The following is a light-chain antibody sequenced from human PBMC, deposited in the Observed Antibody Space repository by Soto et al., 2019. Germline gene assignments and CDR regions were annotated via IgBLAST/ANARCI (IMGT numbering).Light chain of an antibody. CDR3: QTGGTGIL. Sequence: QPVLTQSPSASASLGASVKLTCTLSSGHSSYAIAWHQQQPETGPRYLMKLNSDGSHSKGDGIPDRFSGSSSGAERYLTISSLQSEDEADYYCQTGGTGILFGGGTKLTVL. CDR2: LNSDGSH. CDR1: SGHSSYA. J-gene: IGLJ2*01. V-gene: IGLV4-69*01.